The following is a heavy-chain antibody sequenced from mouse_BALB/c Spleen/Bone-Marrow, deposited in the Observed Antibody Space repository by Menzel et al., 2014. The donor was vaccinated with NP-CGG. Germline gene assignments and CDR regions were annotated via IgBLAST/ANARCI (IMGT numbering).Heavy chain of an antibody. CDR1: GFNIKDTY. CDR3: ARLELFAS. J-gene: IGHJ3*01. Sequence: VQLQQSGAELVKPGASVELSCTASGFNIKDTYMHWVKQRPEQGLEWIGRMDPANGNTKYDPKFQGKATITADTSSNTAYLQLSSLTSEDPGVYYCARLELFASWGQGTLVTVSA. V-gene: IGHV14-3*02. CDR2: MDPANGNT.